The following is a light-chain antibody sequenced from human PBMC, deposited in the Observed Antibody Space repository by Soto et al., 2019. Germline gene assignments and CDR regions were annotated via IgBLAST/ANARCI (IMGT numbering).Light chain of an antibody. CDR2: DKN. CDR3: GTWDNSLSAGV. J-gene: IGLJ2*01. CDR1: SSNIGNNY. V-gene: IGLV1-51*01. Sequence: QSVLTQPPSVSAAPGQTVTISCSGSSSNIGNNYVSWYQQLPGTAPKLLIDDKNKRPSGIPDRFSGSKSVTSATLGITGLQIGDEADYYCGTWDNSLSAGVFGGGTKVTVL.